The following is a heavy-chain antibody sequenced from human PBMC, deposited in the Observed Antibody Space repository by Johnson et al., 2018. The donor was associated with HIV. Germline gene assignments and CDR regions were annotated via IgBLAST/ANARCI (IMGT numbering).Heavy chain of an antibody. CDR1: GFTVSSNY. CDR3: ARDALESPWAFDI. CDR2: IYSGGST. J-gene: IGHJ3*02. Sequence: VQLVESGGGVVRPGGSLRLSCAASGFTVSSNYMSWVRQAPGKGLAWVSVIYSGGSTYHADSVKGRFTISSDNSKNTVSLQMNSLRAEDTAVYYCARDALESPWAFDIWGQGTLVTVSS. V-gene: IGHV3-66*01. D-gene: IGHD1-1*01.